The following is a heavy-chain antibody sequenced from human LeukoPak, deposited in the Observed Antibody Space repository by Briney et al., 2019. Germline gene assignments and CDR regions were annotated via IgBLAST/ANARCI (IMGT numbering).Heavy chain of an antibody. CDR1: GFTFSSYW. CDR3: ARVPHCSSTSCYMTRRDY. J-gene: IGHJ4*02. Sequence: GGSLRLSCAASGFTFSSYWMSWVRQAPGKGLEWVANIKQDGSEKYYVDSVKGRFTISRDNAKNSLYLQMSSLRAEDTAVYYCARVPHCSSTSCYMTRRDYWGQGTLVTVSS. D-gene: IGHD2-2*02. CDR2: IKQDGSEK. V-gene: IGHV3-7*01.